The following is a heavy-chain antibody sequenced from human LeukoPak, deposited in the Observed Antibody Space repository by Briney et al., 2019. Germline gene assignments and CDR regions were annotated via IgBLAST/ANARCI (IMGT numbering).Heavy chain of an antibody. CDR2: ISSSGSTT. V-gene: IGHV3-11*01. CDR3: ARDLVVPAANYYYYYGMDV. D-gene: IGHD2-2*01. CDR1: GLTFSDYY. J-gene: IGHJ6*02. Sequence: GRSLRLSCAAAGLTFSDYYIRWIRQAPGKGLEWVSYISSSGSTTYYADSVKGRFTISRDNAKNSLYLQMNSLRAEDTAVYYCARDLVVPAANYYYYYGMDVWGQGTTVTVSS.